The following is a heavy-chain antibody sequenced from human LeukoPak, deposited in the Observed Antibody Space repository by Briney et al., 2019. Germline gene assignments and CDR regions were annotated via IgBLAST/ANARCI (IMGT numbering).Heavy chain of an antibody. CDR3: ARGSGLRYFGWLPRIKPYYYYGMDV. J-gene: IGHJ6*02. Sequence: GGSLRLSCAASGFTVSSNYMSWVRQAPGKGLEWVSVIYSGGSTYYADSVKGRFTIPRDNSKNTLYLQMNSLRAEDTAVYYCARGSGLRYFGWLPRIKPYYYYGMDVWGQGTTVTVSS. V-gene: IGHV3-53*01. CDR2: IYSGGST. CDR1: GFTVSSNY. D-gene: IGHD3-9*01.